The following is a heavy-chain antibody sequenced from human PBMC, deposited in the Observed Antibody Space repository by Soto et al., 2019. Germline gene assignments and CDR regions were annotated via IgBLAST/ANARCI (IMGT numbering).Heavy chain of an antibody. D-gene: IGHD6-19*01. V-gene: IGHV3-9*01. CDR2: ISWNSGSI. J-gene: IGHJ4*02. CDR1: GFTFDDYA. Sequence: GGSLRLSCAASGFTFDDYAMHWVRQAPGKGLEWVSGISWNSGSIGYADSVKGRFTISRDNAKNSLYLQMNSLRAEDTALYYCAKDMEADYTYSSGWYFDYWGQGTLVTVSS. CDR3: AKDMEADYTYSSGWYFDY.